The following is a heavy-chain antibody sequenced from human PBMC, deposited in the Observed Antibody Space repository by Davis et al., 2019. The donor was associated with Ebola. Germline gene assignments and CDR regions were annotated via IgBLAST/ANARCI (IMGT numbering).Heavy chain of an antibody. CDR3: ARDGSGSPVDY. CDR1: GFTFSSYA. D-gene: IGHD6-19*01. Sequence: GESLKISCAASGFTFSSYAMSWVRQAPGKGLEWVSAISGSGGSTYYADSVKGRFTISRDNSKNTLYLQMNSLRAEDTAVYYCARDGSGSPVDYWGQGTLVTVSS. V-gene: IGHV3-23*01. J-gene: IGHJ4*02. CDR2: ISGSGGST.